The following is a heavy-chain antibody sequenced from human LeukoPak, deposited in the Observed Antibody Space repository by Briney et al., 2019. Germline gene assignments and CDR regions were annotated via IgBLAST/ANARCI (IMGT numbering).Heavy chain of an antibody. CDR2: ISSTSSDT. CDR1: GFIFSDYY. J-gene: IGHJ6*04. Sequence: PGGSLRLSCAASGFIFSDYYMSWIRQTPGKGLEWLSYISSTSSDTNYADSVKGRFTISRDNAKKSLFLQMNSLRAEDTGVYYCAAPYYYGSGSLLNYYYGMDVWSKGTTVTVSS. D-gene: IGHD3-10*01. V-gene: IGHV3-11*06. CDR3: AAPYYYGSGSLLNYYYGMDV.